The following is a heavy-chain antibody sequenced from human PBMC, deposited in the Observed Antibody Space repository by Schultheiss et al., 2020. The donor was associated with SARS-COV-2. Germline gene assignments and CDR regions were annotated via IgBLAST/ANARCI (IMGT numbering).Heavy chain of an antibody. CDR1: GFTFDDYA. CDR2: ISWNSGSI. V-gene: IGHV3-9*01. J-gene: IGHJ5*02. D-gene: IGHD1-26*01. Sequence: GGSLRLSCAASGFTFDDYAMHWVRQAPGKGLEWVSGISWNSGSIGYADSVKGRFTISRDNAKNSLYLQMNSLRAEDTALYYCAKVLFMWELRAWGQGTLVTVSS. CDR3: AKVLFMWELRA.